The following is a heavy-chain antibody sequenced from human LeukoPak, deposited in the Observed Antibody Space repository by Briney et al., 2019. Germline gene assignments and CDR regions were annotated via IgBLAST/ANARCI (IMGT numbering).Heavy chain of an antibody. J-gene: IGHJ4*02. V-gene: IGHV4-59*08. Sequence: SETLSLTCSVSGGSTSGFYWSWIRQPPGKGLEWIGYIYYSGSTYYNPSLKSRVTISVDTSKNQFSLKLSSVTAADTAVYYCARQIRSLYYFDYWGQGTLVTVSS. CDR1: GGSTSGFY. CDR3: ARQIRSLYYFDY. CDR2: IYYSGST.